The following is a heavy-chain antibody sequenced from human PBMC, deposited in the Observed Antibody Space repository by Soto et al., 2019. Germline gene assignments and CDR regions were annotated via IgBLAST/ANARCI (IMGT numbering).Heavy chain of an antibody. V-gene: IGHV4-59*13. CDR1: GGSITTYQ. D-gene: IGHD2-21*01. CDR2: YSGFT. J-gene: IGHJ4*02. Sequence: PSETLSLTCSFSGGSITTYQWSWIRQPPGKGLEWIGGYSGFTNYNPSLESRASISVDRSKNQFSLNIRSVTTADTAIYYCARDFGEYSSFFDYWGQGQLVTVSS. CDR3: ARDFGEYSSFFDY.